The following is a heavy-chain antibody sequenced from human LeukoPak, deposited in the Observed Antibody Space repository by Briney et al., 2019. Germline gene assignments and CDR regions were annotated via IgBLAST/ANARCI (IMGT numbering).Heavy chain of an antibody. J-gene: IGHJ4*02. V-gene: IGHV3-23*01. CDR2: ISGSGGST. CDR1: GFTFSSYA. CDR3: AILPGYSSSWYEVDY. Sequence: GGSLRLSCAASGFTFSSYAMSWVRQAPGKGLEWVSGISGSGGSTYYADSVKGRFTISRDNSKNTLYLQMNSPRAEDTAVYYCAILPGYSSSWYEVDYWGQGTLVTVSS. D-gene: IGHD6-13*01.